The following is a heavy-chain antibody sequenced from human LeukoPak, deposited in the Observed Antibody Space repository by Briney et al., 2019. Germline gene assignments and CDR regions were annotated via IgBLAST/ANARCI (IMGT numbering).Heavy chain of an antibody. CDR3: ATNYGDYGGY. Sequence: SETLSLTCTVSGGSIGSNNYFWGWIRQPPGRGLEWIGSISYSGSMSYNPSLKSRVTISIDTSKKQFSLKLNSVTAADTAVYYCATNYGDYGGYWGQGTLVTVSS. J-gene: IGHJ4*02. CDR1: GGSIGSNNYF. V-gene: IGHV4-39*07. CDR2: ISYSGSM. D-gene: IGHD4-17*01.